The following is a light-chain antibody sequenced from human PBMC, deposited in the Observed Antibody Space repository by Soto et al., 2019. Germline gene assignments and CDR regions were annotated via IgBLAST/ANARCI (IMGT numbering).Light chain of an antibody. CDR3: VLYMGSGISV. V-gene: IGLV8-61*01. J-gene: IGLJ2*01. Sequence: QAVVTQEPSFSVSPGGTVTFTCGLSSGSVSTNYYPSWYQQAPGQAPRTLIYNTNTRSSGVPYRFSGSILGNKAALSITGAQTDDESDYYCVLYMGSGISVFGGATKLSVL. CDR2: NTN. CDR1: SGSVSTNYY.